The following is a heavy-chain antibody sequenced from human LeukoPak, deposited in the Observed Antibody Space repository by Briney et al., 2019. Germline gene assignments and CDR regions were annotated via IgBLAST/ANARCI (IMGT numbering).Heavy chain of an antibody. CDR3: ARDTAGSTTGTTLAY. CDR1: GFTFSSYA. V-gene: IGHV3-30-3*01. Sequence: PGRSLRLSCAASGFTFSSYAMHRVRQAPGKGLEWVAVISYDGSNKYYADSVKGRFTISRDNSKNTLYLQMNSLRAEDTAVYYCARDTAGSTTGTTLAYWGQGTLVTVSS. D-gene: IGHD1-1*01. J-gene: IGHJ4*02. CDR2: ISYDGSNK.